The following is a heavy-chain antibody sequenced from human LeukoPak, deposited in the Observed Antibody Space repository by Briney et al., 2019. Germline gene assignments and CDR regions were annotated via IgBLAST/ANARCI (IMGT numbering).Heavy chain of an antibody. D-gene: IGHD6-13*01. CDR2: ISYDGSNK. CDR3: AKDSLPYSSSWYDY. V-gene: IGHV3-30*18. Sequence: SGGSLRLSCAASGFTVSSNYMSWVRQAPGKGLEWVAVISYDGSNKYYADSVKGRFTISRDNSKNTLYLQMNSLRAEDTAVYYCAKDSLPYSSSWYDYWGQGTLVTVSS. CDR1: GFTVSSNY. J-gene: IGHJ4*02.